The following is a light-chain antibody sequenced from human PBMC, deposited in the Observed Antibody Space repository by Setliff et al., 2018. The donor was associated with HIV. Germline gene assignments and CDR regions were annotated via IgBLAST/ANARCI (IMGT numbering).Light chain of an antibody. CDR1: SSNIGVNG. J-gene: IGLJ1*01. Sequence: QSALSQPPSASGTPGQTVTISCSGSSSNIGVNGVNWYQHLPGTSPKLLIYNNYQRPSGVPDRFSGSKSGSSGSLAISGLQSEDEADYYCAVWDNGLKGDVFGTGTKGTGL. V-gene: IGLV1-44*01. CDR2: NNY. CDR3: AVWDNGLKGDV.